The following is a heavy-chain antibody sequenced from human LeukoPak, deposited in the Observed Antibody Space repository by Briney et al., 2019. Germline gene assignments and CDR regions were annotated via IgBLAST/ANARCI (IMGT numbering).Heavy chain of an antibody. CDR1: GLTVSGNY. CDR3: ARNIHDYVLTHYYYYMDV. Sequence: GGSLRLSCAASGLTVSGNYMSWVRKAPGKGLEWVSIIYSDGFTYYAESLKGRFTISRDNSKDTLYLQMDSLRADDTAVYYCARNIHDYVLTHYYYYMDVWGKGTTVTVSS. D-gene: IGHD4-17*01. J-gene: IGHJ6*03. V-gene: IGHV3-53*01. CDR2: IYSDGFT.